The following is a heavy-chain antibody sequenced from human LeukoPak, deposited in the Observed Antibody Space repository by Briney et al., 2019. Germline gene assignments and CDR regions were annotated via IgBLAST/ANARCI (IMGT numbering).Heavy chain of an antibody. CDR3: ARRADDAFDI. CDR1: GFAFSSYW. CDR2: IKGDGSDK. Sequence: GGSLRLSCAASGFAFSSYWMSWVRQAPGKGLEWVANIKGDGSDKYYLDSLKGRFTVSRDNAKNSLYLQVNSLRADDTAVYYCARRADDAFDIWGQGTMVTVSS. V-gene: IGHV3-7*02. J-gene: IGHJ3*02.